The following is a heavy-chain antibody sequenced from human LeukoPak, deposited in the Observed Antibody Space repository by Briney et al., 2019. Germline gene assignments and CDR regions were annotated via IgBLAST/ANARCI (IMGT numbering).Heavy chain of an antibody. J-gene: IGHJ5*02. Sequence: SETLSLTCTVVGGSITSYYWSWFRQPPGKGLEWIGHIFNIGSTVYNPSLKSRVTMSLDTSKNQFFLKLSSVTAADTAAYFCSRGGANDLWGQGTLVTVSS. D-gene: IGHD4/OR15-4a*01. CDR1: GGSITSYY. CDR3: SRGGANDL. V-gene: IGHV4-4*07. CDR2: IFNIGST.